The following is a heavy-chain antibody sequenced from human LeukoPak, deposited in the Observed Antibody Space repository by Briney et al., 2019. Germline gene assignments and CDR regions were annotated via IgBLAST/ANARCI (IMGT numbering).Heavy chain of an antibody. CDR2: ISSSSSYI. V-gene: IGHV3-21*01. CDR1: GFTFSSYS. Sequence: PGGSLRLSCAASGFTFSSYSMNWVRQAPGKGLEWVSSISSSSSYIYYADSVKGRFTISRDNAKNSLELQMNSLRVEDTAVYRCVKAQNFRPSAFFDSWGQGTLVTVSS. CDR3: VKAQNFRPSAFFDS. J-gene: IGHJ4*02. D-gene: IGHD1-7*01.